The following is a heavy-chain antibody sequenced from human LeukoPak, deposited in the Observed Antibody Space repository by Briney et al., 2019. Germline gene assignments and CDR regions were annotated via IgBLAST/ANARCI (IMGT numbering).Heavy chain of an antibody. J-gene: IGHJ4*02. Sequence: PGGSLRLPCEASGFTFNTYEMNWVRQAPGKGLEWISYMSPSGSVSHYADSVRGRFTISRDNAKNTLYLQMNSLRTEDTAVYYCARDQLYCTGGICYFDYWGQGTLVTVSS. CDR2: MSPSGSVS. D-gene: IGHD2-8*02. CDR3: ARDQLYCTGGICYFDY. V-gene: IGHV3-48*03. CDR1: GFTFNTYE.